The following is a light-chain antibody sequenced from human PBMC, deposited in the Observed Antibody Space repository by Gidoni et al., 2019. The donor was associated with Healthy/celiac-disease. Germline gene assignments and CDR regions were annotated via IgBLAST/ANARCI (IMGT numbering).Light chain of an antibody. Sequence: DIQMTQSPSSLSASVGDRVTITCRASQSISSYLNWYQQKPGKAPKLLIYAASSLQSGVPSRCSGGGSGTDFTLTISSLQPEDFATYYCQQSYSTPPITFGQGTRLEIK. V-gene: IGKV1-39*01. CDR2: AAS. J-gene: IGKJ5*01. CDR3: QQSYSTPPIT. CDR1: QSISSY.